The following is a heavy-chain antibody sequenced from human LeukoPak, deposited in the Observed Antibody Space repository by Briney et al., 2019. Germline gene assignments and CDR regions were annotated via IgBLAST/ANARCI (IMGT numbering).Heavy chain of an antibody. CDR3: ATRRSRDYYDSSGYYSFDY. D-gene: IGHD3-22*01. CDR2: FDPEDGET. Sequence: ASVKVSCKVSGYTLTELSMHWVRQAPGKGLEWMGGFDPEDGETIYAQKFQGRVTMTEDTSTDIAYMELSSLRSEDTAVYYCATRRSRDYYDSSGYYSFDYWGQGTLVTVSS. V-gene: IGHV1-24*01. J-gene: IGHJ4*02. CDR1: GYTLTELS.